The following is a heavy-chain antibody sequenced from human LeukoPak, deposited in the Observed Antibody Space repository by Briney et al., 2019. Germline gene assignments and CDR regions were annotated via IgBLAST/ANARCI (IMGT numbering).Heavy chain of an antibody. V-gene: IGHV3-48*03. CDR1: GFTFSSYE. J-gene: IGHJ4*02. D-gene: IGHD3-9*01. Sequence: GGSLRLSCAASGFTFSSYELNWVRQAPGKGLEWVSYISSSGSTIYYADSVKGRFTISRDNAKNSLYLQMNSLRAEDTAVYYCARVHRSDYDILTGYTDYYFDYWGQGTLVTVSS. CDR2: ISSSGSTI. CDR3: ARVHRSDYDILTGYTDYYFDY.